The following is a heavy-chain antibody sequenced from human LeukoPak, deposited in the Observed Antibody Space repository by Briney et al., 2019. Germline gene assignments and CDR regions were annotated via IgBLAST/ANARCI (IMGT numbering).Heavy chain of an antibody. J-gene: IGHJ4*02. CDR2: ISGSGDST. D-gene: IGHD5-18*01. Sequence: GGSLRLSCAASGFTFSSYAMSWVRQAPGKGLEWVSGISGSGDSTYYADSVKGRFAISKDNSKNTLYLQMNSLRAEDTAVYYCATSGGVDTAMIFDYWGQGTLVTVSS. CDR1: GFTFSSYA. V-gene: IGHV3-23*01. CDR3: ATSGGVDTAMIFDY.